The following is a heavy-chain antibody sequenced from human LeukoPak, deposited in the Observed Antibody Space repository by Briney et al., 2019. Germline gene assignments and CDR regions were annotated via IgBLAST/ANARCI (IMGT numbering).Heavy chain of an antibody. V-gene: IGHV3-30-3*01. CDR2: ISYDGSNE. CDR3: ARVGYYASGPFSYFDY. CDR1: GFIFSNYE. Sequence: PGGSLRLSCAASGFIFSNYEMNWVRQAPGKGLEWVAVISYDGSNEYYADSVKGRFTISRDNSKNTLYLQMNSLSVEDTAVYYCARVGYYASGPFSYFDYWGQGTLVTVSS. J-gene: IGHJ4*02. D-gene: IGHD3-10*01.